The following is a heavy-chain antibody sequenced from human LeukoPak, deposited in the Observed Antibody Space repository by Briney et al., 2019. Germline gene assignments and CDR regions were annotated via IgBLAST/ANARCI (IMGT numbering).Heavy chain of an antibody. Sequence: SETLSLTCTVSGGSISSHYWSWIRQPPGKGLEWIGYIYYNGSTNYNPSLKSRVTISVDTSKNQFSLKLSSVTAADTAVYYCARGQWLVLYWGQGTLVTVSS. J-gene: IGHJ4*02. CDR1: GGSISSHY. CDR3: ARGQWLVLY. D-gene: IGHD6-19*01. CDR2: IYYNGST. V-gene: IGHV4-59*08.